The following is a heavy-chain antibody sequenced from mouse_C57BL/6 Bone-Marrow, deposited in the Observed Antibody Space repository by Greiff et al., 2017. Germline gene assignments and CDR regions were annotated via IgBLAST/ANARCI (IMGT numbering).Heavy chain of an antibody. J-gene: IGHJ1*03. V-gene: IGHV1-81*01. Sequence: QVQLQQSGAELARPGASVKLSCKASGYTFTSYGISWVKQRTGQGLEWIGEIYPRSGNTYYNEKFKGKATLTADKSSSTAYMELRSLTSEDSAVYFCAGEFITTVVANWYFDVWGTGTTVTVSS. CDR2: IYPRSGNT. CDR1: GYTFTSYG. D-gene: IGHD1-1*01. CDR3: AGEFITTVVANWYFDV.